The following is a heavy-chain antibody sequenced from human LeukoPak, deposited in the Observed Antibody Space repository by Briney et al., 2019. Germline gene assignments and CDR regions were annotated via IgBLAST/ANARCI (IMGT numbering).Heavy chain of an antibody. CDR1: GGSISSYY. CDR3: AREAYCSSTSCYGLDWFDP. J-gene: IGHJ5*02. D-gene: IGHD2-2*01. CDR2: IYTSGST. V-gene: IGHV4-4*07. Sequence: PSETLSLTCTVSGGSISSYYWSWIRQPAGKGLEWIGRIYTSGSTSYNPSLKSRVTMSVDTSKNQFSLKLSSVTAADTAVYYCAREAYCSSTSCYGLDWFDPWGQGTLVTVSS.